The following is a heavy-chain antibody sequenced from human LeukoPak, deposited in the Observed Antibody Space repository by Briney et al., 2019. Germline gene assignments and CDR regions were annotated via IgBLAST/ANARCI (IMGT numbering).Heavy chain of an antibody. V-gene: IGHV4-59*08. CDR1: GGSFSGYY. CDR3: ARHSSGYFSAVEF. Sequence: SETLSLTCAVYGGSFSGYYWSWIRQPPGKGLEWIGYIYYSGSTNYNPSLKSRVTISVDTSKNQFSLKLSSVTAADTAVYYCARHSSGYFSAVEFWGQGTLVTVSS. J-gene: IGHJ4*02. CDR2: IYYSGST. D-gene: IGHD3-22*01.